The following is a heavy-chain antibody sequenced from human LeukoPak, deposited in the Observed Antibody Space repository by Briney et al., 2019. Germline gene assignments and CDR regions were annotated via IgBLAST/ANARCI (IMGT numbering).Heavy chain of an antibody. CDR1: GYTFTSYG. V-gene: IGHV1-18*01. J-gene: IGHJ6*03. D-gene: IGHD2-2*02. CDR3: ARAQGDIVVVPAAINFYYYMDV. Sequence: ASVKVSCKASGYTFTSYGISWVRQAPGQGLEWMGWISAYNGNTNYAQKLQGRVTMTTDTSTSTAYMELRSLRSDDTAVYYCARAQGDIVVVPAAINFYYYMDVWGQGTTVTVSS. CDR2: ISAYNGNT.